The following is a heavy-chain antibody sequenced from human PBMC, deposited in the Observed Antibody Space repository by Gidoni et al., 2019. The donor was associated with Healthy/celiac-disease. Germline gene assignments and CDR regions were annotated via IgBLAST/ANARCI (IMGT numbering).Heavy chain of an antibody. Sequence: QVQLVQSGAEVKKPGSSVKVSCKASGGTFSSYAISWVRQAPGQGLEWMGGSLPIFGTANYAQKFQGRVTITADESTSTAYMELSSLRSEDTAVYYCARDAPKPPHIVVVIAIGDYGMDVWGQGTTVTVSS. CDR2: SLPIFGTA. CDR1: GGTFSSYA. V-gene: IGHV1-69*01. CDR3: ARDAPKPPHIVVVIAIGDYGMDV. D-gene: IGHD2-21*01. J-gene: IGHJ6*02.